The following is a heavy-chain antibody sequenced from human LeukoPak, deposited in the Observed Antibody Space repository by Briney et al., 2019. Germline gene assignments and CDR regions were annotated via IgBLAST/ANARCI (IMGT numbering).Heavy chain of an antibody. CDR1: AGSLSSYY. D-gene: IGHD5-18*01. Sequence: PSETLSLTCIVSAGSLSSYYWSWLRQPDGKGLEWIGRIYTSGSPNYNPSLKSRVTMSVDTSKNEFSLKLSCVTAADTAVYYCAIKDTAMVTAYIDYRGQGTLVTVSS. J-gene: IGHJ4*02. CDR2: IYTSGSP. V-gene: IGHV4-4*07. CDR3: AIKDTAMVTAYIDY.